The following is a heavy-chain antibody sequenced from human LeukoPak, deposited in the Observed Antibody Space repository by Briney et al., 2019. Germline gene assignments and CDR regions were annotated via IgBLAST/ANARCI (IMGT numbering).Heavy chain of an antibody. CDR1: GGTFSSYA. Sequence: SVKVSCKASGGTFSSYAISWVRQAPGQGLEWMGRIIPILGIANDAQKFQGRVTITADKSTSTAYMELSSLRSEDTAVYYCARGWFGDLHPHYYYGMDVWGQGTTVTVSS. CDR2: IIPILGIA. J-gene: IGHJ6*02. CDR3: ARGWFGDLHPHYYYGMDV. D-gene: IGHD3-10*01. V-gene: IGHV1-69*04.